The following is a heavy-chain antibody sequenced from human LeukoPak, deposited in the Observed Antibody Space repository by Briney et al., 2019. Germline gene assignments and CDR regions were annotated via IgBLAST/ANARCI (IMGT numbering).Heavy chain of an antibody. CDR1: GFTFSSYA. V-gene: IGHV3-30*04. J-gene: IGHJ5*02. D-gene: IGHD2-15*01. CDR2: ISYDGSNK. Sequence: GGSLRLSCAASGFTFSSYAMHWVRQAPGKGLEWVAVISYDGSNKYYADSVKGRFTISRDNSKNTLYLQMNSLRAEDTAVYYCARDPVYCSGGSCPLNWFDPWGQGTLVTVSS. CDR3: ARDPVYCSGGSCPLNWFDP.